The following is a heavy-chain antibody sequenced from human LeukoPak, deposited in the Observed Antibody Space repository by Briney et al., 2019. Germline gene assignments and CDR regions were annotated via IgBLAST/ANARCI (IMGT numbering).Heavy chain of an antibody. CDR3: ARGTAIGPDY. Sequence: GGSLRLSCAASGFTFSSYAMSWVRQAPGKGLEWVSAISGSGGSTYYADSVKGRFTISRDNAKNSLYLQMNSLRAEDTAVYYCARGTAIGPDYWGQGTLVTVSS. V-gene: IGHV3-23*01. D-gene: IGHD2-21*02. CDR2: ISGSGGST. CDR1: GFTFSSYA. J-gene: IGHJ4*02.